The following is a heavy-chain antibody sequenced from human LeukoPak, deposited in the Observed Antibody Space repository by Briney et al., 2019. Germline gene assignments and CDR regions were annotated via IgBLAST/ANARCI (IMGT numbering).Heavy chain of an antibody. CDR1: GGSISSSNYY. V-gene: IGHV4-39*07. Sequence: SETLSLTCTVSGGSISSSNYYWGWIRQPPGKGLEWIGNIYYGGSSYYNPSLQSRVTISLDTSKNQFSLKLRSVTAADTAVYYCAREVWYDILTGYYFDYWGQGTLVTVSS. CDR2: IYYGGSS. CDR3: AREVWYDILTGYYFDY. J-gene: IGHJ4*02. D-gene: IGHD3-9*01.